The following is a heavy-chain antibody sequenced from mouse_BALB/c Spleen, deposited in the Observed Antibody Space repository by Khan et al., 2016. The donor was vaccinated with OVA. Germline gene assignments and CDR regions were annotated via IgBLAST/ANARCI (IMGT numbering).Heavy chain of an antibody. CDR1: VFTFNRYG. J-gene: IGHJ2*01. CDR2: ISGDSNTI. CDR3: ATSYFYGYYFDY. V-gene: IGHV5-17*02. D-gene: IGHD1-1*01. Sequence: VELVESGGCLVQPGRSQKLSFAASVFTFNRYGMHWVRQAPEKRLEWVAYISGDSNTIYYADTVTDRFTISRDNPKNTLFLQMTSLMSEDTAMYYCATSYFYGYYFDYWGPGTTLTVS.